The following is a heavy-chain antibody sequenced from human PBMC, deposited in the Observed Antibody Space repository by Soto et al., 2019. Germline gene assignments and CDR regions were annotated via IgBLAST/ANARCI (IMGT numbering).Heavy chain of an antibody. CDR2: IDSSGSII. D-gene: IGHD3-22*01. CDR1: GFTFSDYY. J-gene: IGHJ4*02. CDR3: ERDLGYYASSGYFDY. V-gene: IGHV3-11*01. Sequence: PGGSLRLSCAASGFTFSDYYMSWIRQAPGKGLEWVSYIDSSGSIIYYEHSVKGRFTISRENAKNSLYLQMNSLRAEDTAVYYCERDLGYYASSGYFDYWGQGTLVTVYS.